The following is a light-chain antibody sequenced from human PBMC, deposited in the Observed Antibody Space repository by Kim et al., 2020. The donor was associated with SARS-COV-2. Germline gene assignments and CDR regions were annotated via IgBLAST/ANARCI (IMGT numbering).Light chain of an antibody. Sequence: DIQMTQSPSSLAASVGDRVTIACRASQSIGTYLNWYQQKPGKAPKLLIFAASTLQSGVPSRFGGSGSETDFTLTVTSLQPEDFATYYCQQSHTTPLLTFGGGTKVDIK. CDR3: QQSHTTPLLT. CDR1: QSIGTY. CDR2: AAS. V-gene: IGKV1-39*01. J-gene: IGKJ4*01.